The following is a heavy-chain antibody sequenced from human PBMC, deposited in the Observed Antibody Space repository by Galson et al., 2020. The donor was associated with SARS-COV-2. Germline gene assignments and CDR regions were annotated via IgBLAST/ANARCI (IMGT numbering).Heavy chain of an antibody. CDR1: GFTFSSYA. V-gene: IGHV3-23*01. CDR2: IRGSGGST. J-gene: IGHJ5*02. Sequence: TGGSLRLSCAASGFTFSSYAMSWVRQAPGKGLEWVSAIRGSGGSTYYADSVKGRFTISRDNSKNTLYLQMNSLRAEDTAVYYCAKDDTAMAPYNWFDPWGQGTLVTVSS. CDR3: AKDDTAMAPYNWFDP. D-gene: IGHD5-18*01.